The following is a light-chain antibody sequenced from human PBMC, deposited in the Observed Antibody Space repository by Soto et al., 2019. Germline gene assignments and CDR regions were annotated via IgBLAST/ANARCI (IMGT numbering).Light chain of an antibody. J-gene: IGKJ4*01. CDR3: LQDYNYPLT. V-gene: IGKV1-39*01. CDR1: QSISSY. Sequence: DIQMAHSPSSLSASLGDRVTITCRASQSISSYLNWYQQKPGKAPKLLIYAASSLQSGVPSRFSGSGSGTDFTLTISSLQPEDFATYYCLQDYNYPLTFGGGTKVDIK. CDR2: AAS.